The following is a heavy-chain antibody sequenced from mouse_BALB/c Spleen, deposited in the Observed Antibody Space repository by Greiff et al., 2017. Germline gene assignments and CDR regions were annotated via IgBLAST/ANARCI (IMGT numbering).Heavy chain of an antibody. CDR1: GFNIKDTY. CDR2: INPSNGGT. J-gene: IGHJ2*01. CDR3: TRVYYFDY. V-gene: IGHV1S81*02. Sequence: QVQLKQSGAELVKPGASVKLSCTASGFNIKDTYMYWVKQRPGQGLEWIGEINPSNGGTNFNEKFKSKATLTVDKSSSTAYMQLSSLTSEDSEVYYCTRVYYFDYWGQGTTLTVSS.